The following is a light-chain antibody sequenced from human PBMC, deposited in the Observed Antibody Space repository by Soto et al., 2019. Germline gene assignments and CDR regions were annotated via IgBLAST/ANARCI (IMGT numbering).Light chain of an antibody. V-gene: IGKV3-11*01. Sequence: EIVLTQSPATLSLSPGERATLSCRASQSVSSYLAWYQQKPGQAPRLLIYDASNRATGIPAMFSGSGSGTDFTLTISSLEPEDFAVYYCQQRSIWPPITFGQGTRLEIK. CDR2: DAS. J-gene: IGKJ5*01. CDR1: QSVSSY. CDR3: QQRSIWPPIT.